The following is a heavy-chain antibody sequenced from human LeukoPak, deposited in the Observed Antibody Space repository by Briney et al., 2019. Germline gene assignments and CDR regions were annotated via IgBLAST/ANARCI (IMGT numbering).Heavy chain of an antibody. V-gene: IGHV4-59*01. J-gene: IGHJ5*02. CDR2: VSDTGDT. CDR3: ARVFRGVVTSNWFVP. CDR1: GVSINGYY. Sequence: SETLSLTCTVSGVSINGYYWTWIRQLPGKGLEWIGLVSDTGDTDYNPSLKSRLTISVDTSKSQLSLSLSSVTAADTALYYCARVFRGVVTSNWFVPWGQGTLVTVSS. D-gene: IGHD3-3*01.